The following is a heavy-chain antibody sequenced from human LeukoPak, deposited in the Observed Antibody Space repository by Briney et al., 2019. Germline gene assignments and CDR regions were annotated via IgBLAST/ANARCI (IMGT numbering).Heavy chain of an antibody. D-gene: IGHD2-15*01. Sequence: ASVKVSCKPSGYTFTPYGISRVRQAPGQGLEWMGWISAYNGNTNYAQKLQGRVTMTTDTSTSTAYMELRSLRSDDTAVYYCARGPYCSGGTCHSQYFDYWGQGTLATVSS. J-gene: IGHJ4*02. V-gene: IGHV1-18*01. CDR1: GYTFTPYG. CDR3: ARGPYCSGGTCHSQYFDY. CDR2: ISAYNGNT.